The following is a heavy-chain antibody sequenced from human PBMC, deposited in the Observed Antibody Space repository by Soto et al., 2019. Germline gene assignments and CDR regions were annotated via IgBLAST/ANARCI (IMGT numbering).Heavy chain of an antibody. CDR2: IKWDASEK. V-gene: IGHV3-7*01. CDR3: ARGNWNYYYGFDV. D-gene: IGHD1-20*01. J-gene: IGHJ6*02. Sequence: GGSLRLSCAASGFTFGYYWMSWVRQAPGKGLEWLATIKWDASEKKYVDSVKGRFTMSRDNAKNSVYLQMDSLRAEDTAVYFCARGNWNYYYGFDVWGQGTTVTVSS. CDR1: GFTFGYYW.